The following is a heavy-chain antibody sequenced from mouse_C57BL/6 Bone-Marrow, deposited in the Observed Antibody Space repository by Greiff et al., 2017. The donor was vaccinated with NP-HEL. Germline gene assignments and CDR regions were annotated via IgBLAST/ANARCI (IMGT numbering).Heavy chain of an antibody. CDR2: IHPNSGST. CDR3: ARGQLRPRWFAY. CDR1: GYTFTSYW. V-gene: IGHV1-64*01. Sequence: QVQLKQPGAELVKPGASVKLSCKASGYTFTSYWMHWVKQRPGQGLEWIGMIHPNSGSTNYNEKFKSKATLTVDKSSSTAYMQLSSLTSEDSAVYYCARGQLRPRWFAYWGQGTLVTVSA. D-gene: IGHD3-2*02. J-gene: IGHJ3*01.